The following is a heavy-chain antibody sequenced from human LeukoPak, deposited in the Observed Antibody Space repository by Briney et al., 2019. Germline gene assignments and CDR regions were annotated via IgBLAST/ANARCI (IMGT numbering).Heavy chain of an antibody. CDR2: ISSSSSYI. CDR3: ARDRHKYNYDSGGYPPY. Sequence: GGSLRLSCAASGFTFSSYSMNWVRQAPGKGLEWVSSISSSSSYIYYADSVKGRFTISRDNAKNSLYLQMNSLRAEDTAVYYCARDRHKYNYDSGGYPPYWGQGTLVTVSS. J-gene: IGHJ4*02. CDR1: GFTFSSYS. D-gene: IGHD3-22*01. V-gene: IGHV3-21*01.